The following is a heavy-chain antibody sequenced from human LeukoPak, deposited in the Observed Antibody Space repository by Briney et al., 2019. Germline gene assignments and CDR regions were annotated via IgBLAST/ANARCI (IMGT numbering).Heavy chain of an antibody. CDR1: GGSISTYY. D-gene: IGHD6-6*01. CDR2: IYYSGSI. V-gene: IGHV4-59*12. Sequence: PSETLSLTCTVSGGSISTYYWSWIRQPPGKGLEWIGYIYYSGSINYNPSLKSRVTISVDRSKNQFSLKLSSVTAADTAVYYCARGGSSIAARPGRYYFDYWGQGTLVTVSP. J-gene: IGHJ4*02. CDR3: ARGGSSIAARPGRYYFDY.